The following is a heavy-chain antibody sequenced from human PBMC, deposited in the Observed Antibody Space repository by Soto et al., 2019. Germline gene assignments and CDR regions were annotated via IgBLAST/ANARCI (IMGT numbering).Heavy chain of an antibody. CDR2: IYYSGST. Sequence: SETLSLTCAVSGGSISGYYWSWIRQPPGKGLEWIGYIYYSGSTNYNPSLKSRVNILVDTSKNQFSLKLSSVTAADTAVYYCARTYTDASDIWGQGTMVTVS. CDR1: GGSISGYY. D-gene: IGHD2-2*02. J-gene: IGHJ3*02. CDR3: ARTYTDASDI. V-gene: IGHV4-59*08.